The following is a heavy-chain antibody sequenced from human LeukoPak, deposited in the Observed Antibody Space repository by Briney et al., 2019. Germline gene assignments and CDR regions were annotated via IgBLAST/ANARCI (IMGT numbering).Heavy chain of an antibody. CDR3: ARVGIYGGYYGMDV. V-gene: IGHV4-4*07. Sequence: SETLSLTCTISGGSISSYYWSWIRQPAGKGLEWIGRIYTSGSTNYNPSLKSRVTVSVDTSKNQFSLKLSSVTAADTAVYYCARVGIYGGYYGMDVWGQGTTVTVSS. CDR1: GGSISSYY. J-gene: IGHJ6*02. D-gene: IGHD4-23*01. CDR2: IYTSGST.